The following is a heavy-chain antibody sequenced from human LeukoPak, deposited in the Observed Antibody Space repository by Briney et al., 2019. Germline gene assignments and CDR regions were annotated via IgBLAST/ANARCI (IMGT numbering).Heavy chain of an antibody. CDR3: ARGGIVPGATADAFEI. CDR2: INPNSGGT. J-gene: IGHJ3*02. V-gene: IGHV1-2*02. Sequence: ASVKVSCKASGYTFTGYYVDWVRQAPGQGLEWMGWINPNSGGTNYAKKFQGRVTMTRDTSISIVYMELSRLKFDVTAMYYCARGGIVPGATADAFEIWGQGTTVTVSS. CDR1: GYTFTGYY. D-gene: IGHD2-2*01.